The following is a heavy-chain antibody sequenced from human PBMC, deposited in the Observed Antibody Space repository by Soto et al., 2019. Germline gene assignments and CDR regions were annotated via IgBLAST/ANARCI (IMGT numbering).Heavy chain of an antibody. V-gene: IGHV3-23*01. CDR2: ISGSGGST. Sequence: GSLRLSCAASGCTFSSDAMSWFRQAPGKGLEWVSAISGSGGSTYYADSVKGRFTISRDNSKNTLYLQMNSLRAEDTAVYYCAKAGGGFSYCFRPDDAFDICGQGIMVTVS. J-gene: IGHJ3*02. CDR1: GCTFSSDA. D-gene: IGHD5-18*01. CDR3: AKAGGGFSYCFRPDDAFDI.